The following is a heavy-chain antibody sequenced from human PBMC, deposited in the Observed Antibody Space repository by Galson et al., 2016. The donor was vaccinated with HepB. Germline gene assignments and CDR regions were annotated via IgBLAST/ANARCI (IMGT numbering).Heavy chain of an antibody. CDR3: ARELRPLGFDL. Sequence: VKVSCKASGGTFSSYAFSWVRQAPGQGLEWMGGITPIFGAAIYAQKFQGRVTVTADKSTSTVYMELSSLRSEDTAVYYCARELRPLGFDLWGQGTPVTVSS. V-gene: IGHV1-69*13. CDR2: ITPIFGAA. CDR1: GGTFSSYA. J-gene: IGHJ5*02.